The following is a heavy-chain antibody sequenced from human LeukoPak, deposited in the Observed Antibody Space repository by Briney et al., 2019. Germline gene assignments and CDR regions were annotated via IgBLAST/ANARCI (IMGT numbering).Heavy chain of an antibody. CDR1: GYTFTGYY. D-gene: IGHD6-13*01. J-gene: IGHJ5*02. V-gene: IGHV1-2*02. CDR2: INPNSGGT. Sequence: ASVKVSCKASGYTFTGYYMHWVRQAPGQGLEWMGWINPNSGGTNYAQKFQGRVTMTRDTSISTAYMELSRLRSDDTAVYYCARDDVAAAGYNWFDPWGQGTLVTVSS. CDR3: ARDDVAAAGYNWFDP.